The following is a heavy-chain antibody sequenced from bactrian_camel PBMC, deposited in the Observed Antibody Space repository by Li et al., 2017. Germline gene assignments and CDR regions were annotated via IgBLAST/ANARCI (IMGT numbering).Heavy chain of an antibody. D-gene: IGHD5*01. Sequence: VQLVESGGGSVQVGGSLRLSCAATGYRSTHNCVGWFRQVPGKEREGVAAIAPATGTTFYSDSVKGRFTISYVNGNNTLHLQMNSLKPEDTAMYYCAADHRPWLCDKLKPTDFGYWGQGTQVTVS. CDR1: GYRSTHNC. CDR2: IAPATGTT. CDR3: AADHRPWLCDKLKPTDFGY. V-gene: IGHV3S1*01. J-gene: IGHJ6*01.